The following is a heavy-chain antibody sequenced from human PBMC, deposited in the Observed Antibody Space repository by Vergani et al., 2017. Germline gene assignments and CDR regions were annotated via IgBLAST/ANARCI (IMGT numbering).Heavy chain of an antibody. Sequence: EVQLVESGGGLLQPGGSLRLSCAASGFTVSSNYMSWVRRAPGKGLEGVSVIYSGGSTYYADSVEGRFTISRHNSKNTRYLQMNSLRAEDTAVYYCARAPRYDFQEDWGQGTLVTVSA. CDR1: GFTVSSNY. V-gene: IGHV3-53*04. J-gene: IGHJ4*02. CDR2: IYSGGST. D-gene: IGHD3-3*01. CDR3: ARAPRYDFQED.